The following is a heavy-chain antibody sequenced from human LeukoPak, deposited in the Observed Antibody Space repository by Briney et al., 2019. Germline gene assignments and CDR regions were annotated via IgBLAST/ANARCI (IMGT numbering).Heavy chain of an antibody. CDR2: ISGDGGST. V-gene: IGHV3-43*02. J-gene: IGHJ1*01. Sequence: PGGSLRLSCAASGFTFDNYAIHRVRHAPGKGLEWVSLISGDGGSTYYADSMKGRFTISRDNSKNSLYLQMNSLRTEDTALYYCARDSQEFFQHWGQGTLVTVSS. CDR1: GFTFDNYA. CDR3: ARDSQEFFQH.